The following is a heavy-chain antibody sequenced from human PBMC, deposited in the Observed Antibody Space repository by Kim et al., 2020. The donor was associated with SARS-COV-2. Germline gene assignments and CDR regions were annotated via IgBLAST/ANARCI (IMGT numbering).Heavy chain of an antibody. J-gene: IGHJ4*02. CDR1: GGSISSYY. V-gene: IGHV4-59*01. D-gene: IGHD6-13*01. CDR2: IYYSGST. Sequence: SETLSLTCTVSGGSISSYYWSWIRQPPGKGLEWIGYIYYSGSTNYNPSLKSRVTISVDTSKNQFSLKLSSVTAAATAVYYCARVLATGMAYYFDYWGQGTRVAVSS. CDR3: ARVLATGMAYYFDY.